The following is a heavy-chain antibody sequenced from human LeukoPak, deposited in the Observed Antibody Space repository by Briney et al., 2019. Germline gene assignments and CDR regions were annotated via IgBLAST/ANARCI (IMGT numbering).Heavy chain of an antibody. Sequence: SVKVSCTASGGTFSSYAISWVRQAPGQGLEWMGRIIPILGIANYAQKLQGRVTINADKSTSTAYMELSSLRSEDTAVYYCARAGYCSSTSCIRFDYWGQGTLVTVSS. CDR1: GGTFSSYA. D-gene: IGHD2-2*01. CDR2: IIPILGIA. V-gene: IGHV1-69*04. CDR3: ARAGYCSSTSCIRFDY. J-gene: IGHJ4*02.